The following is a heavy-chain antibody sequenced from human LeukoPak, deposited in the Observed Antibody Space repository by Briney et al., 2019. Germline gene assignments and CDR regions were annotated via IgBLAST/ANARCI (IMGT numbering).Heavy chain of an antibody. CDR1: GDSISSTYY. V-gene: IGHV4-38-2*01. Sequence: PSETLSLTCAVSGDSISSTYYWGWIRQSPGKGLEWLGTIHHSGNTYYNPSRKSRATISLDTSKNQFSLNLTSMTAADTAVYYCARHVWSGYRNFDYWGQGTLVTVSS. J-gene: IGHJ4*02. D-gene: IGHD3-3*02. CDR2: IHHSGNT. CDR3: ARHVWSGYRNFDY.